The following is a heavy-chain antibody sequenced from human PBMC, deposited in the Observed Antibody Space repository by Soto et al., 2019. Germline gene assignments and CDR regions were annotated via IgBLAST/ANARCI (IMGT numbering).Heavy chain of an antibody. D-gene: IGHD3-22*01. Sequence: PGGSLRLSCAAPGFTFRNYKMKWFRQVPGEGVEWGLHISICCRNIDYAEAVKGRFTISRDDAENSLYLHMNSLGAEDTALYYCVRDRLYFYDISGRPVNGFDIWGQGTMVTVSS. V-gene: IGHV3-48*01. CDR2: ISICCRNI. CDR1: GFTFRNYK. CDR3: VRDRLYFYDISGRPVNGFDI. J-gene: IGHJ3*02.